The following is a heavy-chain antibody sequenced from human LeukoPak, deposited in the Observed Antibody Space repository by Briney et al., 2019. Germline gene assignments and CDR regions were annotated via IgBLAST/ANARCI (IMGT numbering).Heavy chain of an antibody. Sequence: GGSMRLSCAASGFTFSNAWMSWVRQAPGKGLEWVGRIKSKTDGGTTDYAAPVKGRFTISRDDSKNTLYLQMNSLKTEDTAVYYCTTALSGWNDADYWGQGTLVTVSS. CDR2: IKSKTDGGTT. CDR3: TTALSGWNDADY. D-gene: IGHD1-1*01. V-gene: IGHV3-15*01. J-gene: IGHJ4*02. CDR1: GFTFSNAW.